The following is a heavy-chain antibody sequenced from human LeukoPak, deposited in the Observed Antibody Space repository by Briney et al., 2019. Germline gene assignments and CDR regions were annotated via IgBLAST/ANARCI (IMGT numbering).Heavy chain of an antibody. Sequence: WRSDTLSCAASGLSFSNYGIHWVRQAPGKGLEWVTVISHDGSNKYYADSVKGRFTISRDNSKNTLYLQMNSLRAEDTAVYYCAKGGTYRDYFDYWGQGTLVTVSS. CDR1: GLSFSNYG. CDR3: AKGGTYRDYFDY. J-gene: IGHJ4*02. D-gene: IGHD3-16*01. CDR2: ISHDGSNK. V-gene: IGHV3-30*18.